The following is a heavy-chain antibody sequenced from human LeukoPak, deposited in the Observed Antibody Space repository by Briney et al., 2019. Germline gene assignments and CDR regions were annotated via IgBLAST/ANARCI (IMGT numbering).Heavy chain of an antibody. Sequence: PGGSLRLSCAASGFIFSNYAIHWVRQAPGKGLEWVAVISHDGNDKYYADSVKGRFTISRENSKNTLYMQMDSLRAEDTAVYYCASTNYRGGTTGYDWFDPWGQGTLVTVSS. J-gene: IGHJ5*02. D-gene: IGHD5-24*01. CDR2: ISHDGNDK. CDR3: ASTNYRGGTTGYDWFDP. CDR1: GFIFSNYA. V-gene: IGHV3-30-3*01.